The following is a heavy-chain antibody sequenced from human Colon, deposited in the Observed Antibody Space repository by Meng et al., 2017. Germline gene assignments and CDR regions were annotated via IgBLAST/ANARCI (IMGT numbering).Heavy chain of an antibody. D-gene: IGHD4-17*01. Sequence: HVSTQPAGAWHLKPADPLSLSCPFSGGSFGGFYGSCIRQPPGKGLEWIGEIDHFGISNYNSSLKGRLTMSVDTSKKQISLTLTSVTAADTAVYYCATGLRHGDWFDPWGPGTLVTVSS. CDR1: GGSFGGFY. CDR3: ATGLRHGDWFDP. V-gene: IGHV4-34*02. CDR2: IDHFGIS. J-gene: IGHJ5*02.